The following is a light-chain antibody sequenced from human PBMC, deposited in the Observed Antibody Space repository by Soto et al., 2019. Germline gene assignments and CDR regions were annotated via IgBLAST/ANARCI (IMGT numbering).Light chain of an antibody. J-gene: IGLJ1*01. CDR3: SSYTTSNTRQIV. CDR2: DVS. Sequence: QSVLAQPASVSGSPGQSITISCTGTSSDVGGYNYVSWYQHHPGKAPKLLIYDVSNRPSGVSNRFSGSKSDNTASLTISGLQPEDGADYYCSSYTTSNTRQIVFGTGTRSPS. CDR1: SSDVGGYNY. V-gene: IGLV2-14*03.